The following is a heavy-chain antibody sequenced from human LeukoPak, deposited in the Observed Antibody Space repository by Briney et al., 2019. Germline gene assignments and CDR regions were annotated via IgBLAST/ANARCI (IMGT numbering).Heavy chain of an antibody. D-gene: IGHD6-19*01. CDR1: GFTFSSYA. J-gene: IGHJ5*02. CDR3: AREMLAAVAAQS. V-gene: IGHV3-21*01. CDR2: ISGSGSSI. Sequence: GGSLRLSCAASGFTFSSYAMSWVRQAPGKGLEWVSAISGSGSSIYYADSVKGRFTISRDNAKNSLYLQMNSLRAEDTAVYYCAREMLAAVAAQSWGQGTLVTVSS.